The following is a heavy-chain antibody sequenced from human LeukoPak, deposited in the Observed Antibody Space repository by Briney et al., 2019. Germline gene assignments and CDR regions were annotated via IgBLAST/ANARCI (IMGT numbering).Heavy chain of an antibody. J-gene: IGHJ4*02. CDR3: ARVPDTGYEY. Sequence: ASVKVSCKASGFILRNFGISWLRQAPGQGLEWMAWISIADGRTDYAQNFQGRVTLTTDTSTNTAYIELRRLRSDDTAVYFCARVPDTGYEYWGQGTLVSVSS. V-gene: IGHV1-18*01. CDR1: GFILRNFG. CDR2: ISIADGRT. D-gene: IGHD2-15*01.